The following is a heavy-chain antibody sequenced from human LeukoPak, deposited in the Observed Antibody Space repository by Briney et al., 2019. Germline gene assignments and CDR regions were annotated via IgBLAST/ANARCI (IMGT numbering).Heavy chain of an antibody. Sequence: SETLSLTCTVSGGSISNYYWGWIRQAPGKGLEWIGSIYYSGNTYYNSSLKSRVTISLDTSKNQFSLKLSSVTAADTAVYYCANLDSGYSSSWYYMDVWGKGTTVTVSS. J-gene: IGHJ6*03. CDR3: ANLDSGYSSSWYYMDV. D-gene: IGHD6-13*01. CDR2: IYYSGNT. CDR1: GGSISNYY. V-gene: IGHV4-39*07.